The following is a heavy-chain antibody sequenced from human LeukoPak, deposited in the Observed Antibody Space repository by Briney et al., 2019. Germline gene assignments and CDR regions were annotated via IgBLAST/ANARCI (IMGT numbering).Heavy chain of an antibody. CDR1: GYSISAGYF. Sequence: MPSETLSLTCAISGYSISAGYFWGWIRQSPVKGLEWIGSVHHTGSDYYNPSLKSRVTIAIDTSKNHFSLNLTSVTAADTAVFFCARDIVTATHVPDAFDLWGQGILVTVSS. V-gene: IGHV4-38-2*02. CDR3: ARDIVTATHVPDAFDL. CDR2: VHHTGSD. J-gene: IGHJ3*01. D-gene: IGHD1-26*01.